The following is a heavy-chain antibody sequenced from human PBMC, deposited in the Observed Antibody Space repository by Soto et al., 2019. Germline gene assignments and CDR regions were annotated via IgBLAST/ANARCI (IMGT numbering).Heavy chain of an antibody. D-gene: IGHD3-16*02. V-gene: IGHV3-30*18. Sequence: QVQLVESGGGVVQPGRTLRLSCAASGFTFNTYGMHWVRQAPGKGLEWMAVISFDEKIQYYADSVKGRFTISRDNSKNTMSLQMDSLRPEDTAVYYCAKVAERSMITFGGVIADWGQGTLVTVSS. CDR1: GFTFNTYG. CDR2: ISFDEKIQ. CDR3: AKVAERSMITFGGVIAD. J-gene: IGHJ4*02.